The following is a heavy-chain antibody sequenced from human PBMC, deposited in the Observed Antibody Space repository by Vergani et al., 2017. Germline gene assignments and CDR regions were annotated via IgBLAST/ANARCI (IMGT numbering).Heavy chain of an antibody. D-gene: IGHD6-13*01. CDR2: IHTGGSP. J-gene: IGHJ5*02. V-gene: IGHV4-61*02. Sequence: VQLQESGPGLLKPSQTLSLTCPVSGESIRSGSHYWSWIRQPAGEGPEWIGHIHTGGSPDLNPAFKSRVAISVDTSKSQFSLKLNSLTVADTAVYYCARGSRAAGYSGPEAWGQGTRVTVSS. CDR3: ARGSRAAGYSGPEA. CDR1: GESIRSGSHY.